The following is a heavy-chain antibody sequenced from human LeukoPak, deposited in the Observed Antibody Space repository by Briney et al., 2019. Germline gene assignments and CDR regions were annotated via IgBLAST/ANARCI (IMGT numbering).Heavy chain of an antibody. J-gene: IGHJ3*02. V-gene: IGHV3-7*01. Sequence: GGSLRLSCAASGFTFSSYWMSWVRQAPGKGLEWVANIKQDGSEKYYVDSVKGRFTISRDNAKNSLYLQMNSLRAEDTAVYYCAREHANYYGSGDAFDIWGQGTMVTVPS. CDR3: AREHANYYGSGDAFDI. CDR1: GFTFSSYW. D-gene: IGHD3-10*01. CDR2: IKQDGSEK.